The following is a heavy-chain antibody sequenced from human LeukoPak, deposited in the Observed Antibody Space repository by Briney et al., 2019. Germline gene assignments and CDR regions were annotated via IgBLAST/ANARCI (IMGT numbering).Heavy chain of an antibody. CDR3: ARAPRRRFGEFKTPNYYYYYYMDV. Sequence: SETLSLTCAVYGGSFSGYYWSWIRQPPGKGLEWIGSFSCSGSTYYNPSLKSRVTISVDTSKSQFSLYMDSVTAADTAVYYCARAPRRRFGEFKTPNYYYYYYMDVWGKGTTVTVSS. CDR1: GGSFSGYY. J-gene: IGHJ6*03. CDR2: FSCSGST. D-gene: IGHD3-10*01. V-gene: IGHV4-34*01.